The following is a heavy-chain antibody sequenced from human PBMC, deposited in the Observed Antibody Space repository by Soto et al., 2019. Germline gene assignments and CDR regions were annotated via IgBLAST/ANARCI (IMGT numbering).Heavy chain of an antibody. V-gene: IGHV3-33*01. CDR2: IWYDGSNK. CDR3: ARDTARAMVRIYYGMDV. Sequence: QVQLVESGGGVVQPGRSLRLSCAASGFTFSSYGMHWVRQAPGKGLEWVAVIWYDGSNKYYADSVKGRFTISRDNSKNTLYLQMNSLRAEDTSVYYCARDTARAMVRIYYGMDVWGQGTTVPVSS. CDR1: GFTFSSYG. D-gene: IGHD3-10*01. J-gene: IGHJ6*02.